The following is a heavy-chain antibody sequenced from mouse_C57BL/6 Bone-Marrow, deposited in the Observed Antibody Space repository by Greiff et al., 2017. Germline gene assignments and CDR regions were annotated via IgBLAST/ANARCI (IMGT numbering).Heavy chain of an antibody. CDR3: ARSPRGYFDY. V-gene: IGHV1-55*01. CDR1: GETCTSYG. CDR2: IYPGSGST. Sequence: QVQLQQSGAERGKPGAEGKRGGKDEGETCTSYGKTGGKQRPGQGLEWIGDIYPGSGSTNYNEKFKSKATLTVDTSSSTAYMQLRSLTSEDSAVYYCARSPRGYFDYWGQGTTLTVSS. J-gene: IGHJ2*01.